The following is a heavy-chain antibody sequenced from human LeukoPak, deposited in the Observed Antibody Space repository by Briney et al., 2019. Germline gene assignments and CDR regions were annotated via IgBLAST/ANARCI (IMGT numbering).Heavy chain of an antibody. D-gene: IGHD2-2*02. CDR3: ARVQVVPAAIRTPPYYYYYYMDV. CDR1: GGSFSGYY. V-gene: IGHV4-34*01. Sequence: SETLSLTCAVYGGSFSGYYWSRIRQPPGKGLEWIGEINHSGSTNYNPSLKSRVTISVDTSKNQFSLKLSSVTAADTAVYYCARVQVVPAAIRTPPYYYYYYMDVWGKGTTVTVSS. J-gene: IGHJ6*03. CDR2: INHSGST.